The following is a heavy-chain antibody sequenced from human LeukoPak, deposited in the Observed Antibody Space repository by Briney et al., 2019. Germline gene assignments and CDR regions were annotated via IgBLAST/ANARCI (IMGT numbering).Heavy chain of an antibody. V-gene: IGHV5-51*01. CDR3: ARPGSSGFYFAY. CDR2: IYPGDSDT. J-gene: IGHJ4*02. CDR1: RYSFTSYW. Sequence: GESLKISCKGSRYSFTSYWIGWVRPMPGKGLEWMGIIYPGDSDTRYSPSFQGQVTISADKSISTAYLQRSSLKASDTAVYDCARPGSSGFYFAYWGQGTLVTLSS. D-gene: IGHD6-19*01.